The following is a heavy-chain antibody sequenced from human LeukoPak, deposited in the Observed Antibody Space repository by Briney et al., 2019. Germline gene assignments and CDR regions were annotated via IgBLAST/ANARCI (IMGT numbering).Heavy chain of an antibody. CDR1: GYTFTSYA. V-gene: IGHV1-3*01. D-gene: IGHD1-26*01. CDR2: INAGNGNT. Sequence: GASVKVSCKAFGYTFTSYAMHWVRLAPGQRLEWMGWINAGNGNTKYSQKFQDRVTITRDTSASTAYLELSSLRSEDTAVYYCARDRGGSYEDYWGQGTLVTVSS. CDR3: ARDRGGSYEDY. J-gene: IGHJ4*02.